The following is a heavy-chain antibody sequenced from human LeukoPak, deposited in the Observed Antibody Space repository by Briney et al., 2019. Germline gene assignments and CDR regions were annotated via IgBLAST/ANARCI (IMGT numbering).Heavy chain of an antibody. Sequence: GGSLRLSCVASGFTFGKYAMGWVRQAPGKGLECVSGITSSGAGASYADSVKGRFTISRDNSKNTLYLQMNSLRAEDTAVYYCAKDQFYDSTGYNFDDWGQGTLVSVSP. CDR3: AKDQFYDSTGYNFDD. CDR2: ITSSGAGA. V-gene: IGHV3-23*01. D-gene: IGHD3-22*01. CDR1: GFTFGKYA. J-gene: IGHJ4*02.